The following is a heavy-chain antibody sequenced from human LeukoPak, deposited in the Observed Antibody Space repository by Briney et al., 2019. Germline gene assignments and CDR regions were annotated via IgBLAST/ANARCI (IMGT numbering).Heavy chain of an antibody. CDR3: ARADRLHGGPYLIGP. V-gene: IGHV1-2*02. D-gene: IGHD2-21*01. J-gene: IGHJ5*02. CDR1: GYSFTDYY. CDR2: INPNSGGT. Sequence: ASVTVSCKPSGYSFTDYYMHWVRQAPEQGLEWMGWINPNSGGTSSAQKFQGRVTMTRDTSITTVYMEVSWLTSDDTAIYYCARADRLHGGPYLIGPWGQGTLVTVSS.